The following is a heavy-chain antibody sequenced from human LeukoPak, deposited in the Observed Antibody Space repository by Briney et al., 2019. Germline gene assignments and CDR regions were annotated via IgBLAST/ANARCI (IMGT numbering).Heavy chain of an antibody. CDR3: AKWELERRSYFDY. V-gene: IGHV3-7*03. J-gene: IGHJ4*02. CDR2: IKQDGSEK. D-gene: IGHD1-1*01. CDR1: GFTFSSYW. Sequence: PGGSLRLSCAASGFTFSSYWMSWVRQAPGKGLEWVDNIKQDGSEKYYVDSVKGRFTISRDNSKNTLYLQMNSLRAEDTAVYYCAKWELERRSYFDYWGQGTLVTVSS.